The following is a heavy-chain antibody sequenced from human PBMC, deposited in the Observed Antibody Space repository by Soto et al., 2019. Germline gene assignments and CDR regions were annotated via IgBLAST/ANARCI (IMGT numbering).Heavy chain of an antibody. CDR1: GYTFTSYA. CDR2: INAGNGNA. J-gene: IGHJ4*02. Sequence: ASVKVSCKASGYTFTSYAMHWVRQAPGQRLEWMGWINAGNGNANYVQNFQGRVTMTTDTSTNTAYMELRSLRYDDTAVYYCARDFGGATTGLDYWGQGTPVTVSS. D-gene: IGHD1-1*01. V-gene: IGHV1-3*01. CDR3: ARDFGGATTGLDY.